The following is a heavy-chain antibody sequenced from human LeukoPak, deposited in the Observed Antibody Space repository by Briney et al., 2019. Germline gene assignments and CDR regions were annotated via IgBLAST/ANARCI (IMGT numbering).Heavy chain of an antibody. Sequence: GGSLRLSCAASGFTFNSYSMNWVRQTPGKGLEWVSYISSSSTIIYYADSVKGRFTISRDNAKNSLYLQMNSLGVEDTAVYYCAKAPRRAYTHFDYWGQGTLVTVSS. D-gene: IGHD2-2*02. V-gene: IGHV3-48*04. CDR3: AKAPRRAYTHFDY. J-gene: IGHJ4*02. CDR1: GFTFNSYS. CDR2: ISSSSTII.